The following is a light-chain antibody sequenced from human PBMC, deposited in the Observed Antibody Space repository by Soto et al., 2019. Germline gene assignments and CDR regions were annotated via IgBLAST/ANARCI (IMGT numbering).Light chain of an antibody. CDR1: QSISSW. V-gene: IGKV1-5*01. CDR2: DAS. J-gene: IGKJ3*01. CDR3: QKYNSSAFT. Sequence: DIQMTQSPSTLSASVGDRVTITCRASQSISSWLAWYQQKPGKAPKLLIYDASSLESGVPSRFSGGGSGTKFSLTLRSLQPDDFESYYCQKYNSSAFTFGPRDKVHI.